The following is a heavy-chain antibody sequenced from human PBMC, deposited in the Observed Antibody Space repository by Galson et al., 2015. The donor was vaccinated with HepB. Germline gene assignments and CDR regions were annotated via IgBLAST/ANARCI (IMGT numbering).Heavy chain of an antibody. J-gene: IGHJ6*02. Sequence: SLRLSCAASGFTFSDYYMGWIRQAPGKGLEWVSYICTSGTVMYYADSVKGRFTMSRDNSKQSLSLQMDSLRAEDTAMYFCAREAPEMAQQLFYHYGLDVWGQGTTVTVSS. D-gene: IGHD5-24*01. CDR1: GFTFSDYY. V-gene: IGHV3-11*01. CDR3: AREAPEMAQQLFYHYGLDV. CDR2: ICTSGTVM.